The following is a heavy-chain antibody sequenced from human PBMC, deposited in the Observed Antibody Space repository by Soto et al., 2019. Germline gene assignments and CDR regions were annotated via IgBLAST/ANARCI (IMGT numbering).Heavy chain of an antibody. CDR1: GFTFSSYA. Sequence: EVQLLESGGGLVQPGGSLRLSCAASGFTFSSYAMSWVRQAPGKGLEWVSAISGSGGSTYYADSVKGRFTISRDNSKNPLYLQVTSLRAEVTGVYYCAKDAFDGTRIAVDVRVGWGQGTLVIVSS. CDR2: ISGSGGST. CDR3: AKDAFDGTRIAVDVRVG. V-gene: IGHV3-23*01. D-gene: IGHD6-19*01. J-gene: IGHJ1*01.